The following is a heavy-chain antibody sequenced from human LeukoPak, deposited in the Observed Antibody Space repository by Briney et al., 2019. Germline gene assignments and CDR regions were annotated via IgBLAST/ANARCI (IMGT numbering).Heavy chain of an antibody. D-gene: IGHD1-26*01. CDR2: INHSGST. CDR3: ARFNSGSYQHYFDY. Sequence: SETLSLTCAVYGGSFSGYYWSWIRQPPGKGLEWIGEINHSGSTNYYPSLKSRVTISVDTSKNQFSLKLSSVTAADTAVYYCARFNSGSYQHYFDYWGQGTLVTVSS. V-gene: IGHV4-34*01. J-gene: IGHJ4*02. CDR1: GGSFSGYY.